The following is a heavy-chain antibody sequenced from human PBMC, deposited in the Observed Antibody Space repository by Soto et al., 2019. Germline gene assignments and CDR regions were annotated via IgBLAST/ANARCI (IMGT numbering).Heavy chain of an antibody. CDR2: VYSSGTT. CDR3: ARVDTYDYYYSMDV. J-gene: IGHJ6*02. Sequence: EVQLVETGGGLIQPGGSLRLSCAASGLAVTSNYMSWVRQAPGKGLEWVSIVYSSGTTYYADSVQGRITFSRDKSKNTIYLQMRILRAEDTAVYYCARVDTYDYYYSMDVWGQGTTVTVSS. V-gene: IGHV3-53*02. D-gene: IGHD5-18*01. CDR1: GLAVTSNY.